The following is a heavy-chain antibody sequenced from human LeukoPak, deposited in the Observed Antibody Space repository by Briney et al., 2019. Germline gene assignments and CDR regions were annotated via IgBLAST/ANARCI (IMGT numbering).Heavy chain of an antibody. J-gene: IGHJ4*02. CDR2: IIPIFGTA. CDR1: GGTFSSYA. CDR3: ADGSSGYFDY. D-gene: IGHD3-10*01. Sequence: PVKVSCKASGGTFSSYAISWVRQAPGQGLEWMGRIIPIFGTANYAQKFQGRVTITTDESTSTAYMELSSLRSEDTAVYYCADGSSGYFDYWGQGTLVTVSS. V-gene: IGHV1-69*05.